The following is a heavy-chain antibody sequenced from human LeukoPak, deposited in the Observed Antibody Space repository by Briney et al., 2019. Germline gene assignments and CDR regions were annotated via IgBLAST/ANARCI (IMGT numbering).Heavy chain of an antibody. CDR2: IIPIFGTA. CDR1: GGTFSSYA. J-gene: IGHJ5*02. Sequence: ASVKVSCKASGGTFSSYAISWVRQAPGQGLEWMGGIIPIFGTANYAQKFQGRVTMTRDMSTSTVYMELSSLRSEDTAVYYCARERLNWCQFDPWGQGTLVTVSS. CDR3: ARERLNWCQFDP. V-gene: IGHV1-69*05. D-gene: IGHD2-8*02.